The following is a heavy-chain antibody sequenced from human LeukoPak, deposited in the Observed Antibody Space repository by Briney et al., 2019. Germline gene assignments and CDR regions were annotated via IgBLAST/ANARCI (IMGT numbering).Heavy chain of an antibody. CDR1: GGSISSYY. J-gene: IGHJ3*02. CDR2: IYTSGST. D-gene: IGHD3-22*01. Sequence: PSETLSLTCTLSGGSISSYYWSWIRQPAGKGLEWIGRIYTSGSTNYNPSLKSRVTMSVDTSKNKFSLKLSSVTAADTAVYYCARDYYDSSGYSHDAFDIWGQGTMVTVSS. V-gene: IGHV4-4*07. CDR3: ARDYYDSSGYSHDAFDI.